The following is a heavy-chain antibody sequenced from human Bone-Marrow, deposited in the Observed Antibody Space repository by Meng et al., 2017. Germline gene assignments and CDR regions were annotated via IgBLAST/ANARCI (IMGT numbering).Heavy chain of an antibody. D-gene: IGHD1-1*01. J-gene: IGHJ2*01. CDR1: GYTLSSDG. V-gene: IGHV1-69*01. CDR2: IIPIFGTA. CDR3: ARTNWEDWYFDL. Sequence: QGQRVQSGAEVKKPGASVKVSCEASGYTLSSDGFSWVRQAPGQGLEWLGWIIPIFGTANYAQKFQGRVTITADESTSTAYMELSSLRSEDTAVYYCARTNWEDWYFDLWGRGTLVTVSS.